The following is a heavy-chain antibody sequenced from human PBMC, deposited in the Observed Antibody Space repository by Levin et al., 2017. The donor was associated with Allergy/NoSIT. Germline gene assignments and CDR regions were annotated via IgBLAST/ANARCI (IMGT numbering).Heavy chain of an antibody. CDR3: ARAKSRGGFGERGAFDI. CDR2: ISYDGSNK. J-gene: IGHJ3*02. CDR1: GFTFSSYA. D-gene: IGHD3-10*01. V-gene: IGHV3-30*04. Sequence: GGSLRLSCAASGFTFSSYAMHWVRQAPGKGLEWVAVISYDGSNKYYADSVKGRFTISRDNSKNTLYLQMNSLRAEDTAVYYCARAKSRGGFGERGAFDIWGQGTMVTVSS.